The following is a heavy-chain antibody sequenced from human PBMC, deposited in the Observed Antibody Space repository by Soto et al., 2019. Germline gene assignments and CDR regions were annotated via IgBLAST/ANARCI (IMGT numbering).Heavy chain of an antibody. CDR3: ARDNVKSITGTTIVYYYYGMDV. CDR2: ISSSSSYI. J-gene: IGHJ6*02. V-gene: IGHV3-21*01. D-gene: IGHD1-7*01. Sequence: GGSLRLSCAASGFTFSSYSMNWVRQAPGKGLEWVSSISSSSSYIYYADSVKGRFTISRDNAKNSLYLQMNSLRAEDTAVYYCARDNVKSITGTTIVYYYYGMDVWGQGTTVTVSS. CDR1: GFTFSSYS.